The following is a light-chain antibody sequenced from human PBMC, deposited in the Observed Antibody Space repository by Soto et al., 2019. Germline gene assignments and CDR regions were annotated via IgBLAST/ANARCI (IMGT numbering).Light chain of an antibody. V-gene: IGKV1-5*03. CDR2: RAS. J-gene: IGKJ4*01. CDR1: QSISDW. CDR3: QQYKNYLT. Sequence: DIQMTQSPSTLSAFVGDRVTITCRASQSISDWLAWYQQRPGRVPKLLIFRASILESGVPSRFSGSGTGTEFTLTITNLQPDDFATYYCQQYKNYLTFGGGTKVDIK.